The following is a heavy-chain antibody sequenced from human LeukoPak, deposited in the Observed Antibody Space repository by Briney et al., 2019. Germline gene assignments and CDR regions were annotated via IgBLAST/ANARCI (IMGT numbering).Heavy chain of an antibody. V-gene: IGHV4-30-4*07. Sequence: SETLSLTCTVSGDSISSGGYSWSWIRQPPGKGLEWIGSIYYSGETYYNSSLKSRVTISVDTSKNQFSLKLTAVRAADTAGYYCARVGYCSGTTCPWGQGTLVTVSS. CDR3: ARVGYCSGTTCP. CDR1: GDSISSGGYS. D-gene: IGHD2-15*01. J-gene: IGHJ5*02. CDR2: IYYSGET.